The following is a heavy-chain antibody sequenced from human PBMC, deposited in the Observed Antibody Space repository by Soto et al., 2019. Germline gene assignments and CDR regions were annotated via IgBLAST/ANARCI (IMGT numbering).Heavy chain of an antibody. CDR3: ARDTHGSSWFDY. Sequence: SVKVSCKASGRTFSSYAISWVRQAPGQGLEWMGGIIPIFGTANYAQKFQGRVTITADESTSTAYMELSSLRSEDTAVYYCARDTHGSSWFDYWGQGTLVTVSS. V-gene: IGHV1-69*13. CDR1: GRTFSSYA. D-gene: IGHD2-15*01. CDR2: IIPIFGTA. J-gene: IGHJ4*02.